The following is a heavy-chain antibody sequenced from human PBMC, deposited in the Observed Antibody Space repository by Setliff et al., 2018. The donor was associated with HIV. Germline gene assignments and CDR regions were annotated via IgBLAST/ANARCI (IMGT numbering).Heavy chain of an antibody. V-gene: IGHV3-21*01. J-gene: IGHJ3*02. CDR3: TRSHSTRDAFDI. D-gene: IGHD2-2*01. CDR2: ISSSSSYI. Sequence: GGSLRLSCAASGFTFSSYSMNWVRQAPGKGLEWVSSISSSSSYIYYADSVKGRFTISRDNATSALYLQMDSLRAEDTALYYCTRSHSTRDAFDIWGQGTMVTV. CDR1: GFTFSSYS.